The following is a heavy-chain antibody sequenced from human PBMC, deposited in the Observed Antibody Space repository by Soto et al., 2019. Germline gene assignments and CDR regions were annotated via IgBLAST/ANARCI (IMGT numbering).Heavy chain of an antibody. CDR3: AKGLQEPGGDSSSWYSPYYYYGMDV. Sequence: GGSLRLSCAASGFTFSSYAMSWVRQAPGKGLEWVSAISGSGGSTYYADSVKGRFTISRDNSKNTLYLQMNSLRAEDTAVYYCAKGLQEPGGDSSSWYSPYYYYGMDVWGQGTTVTVSS. D-gene: IGHD6-13*01. CDR2: ISGSGGST. V-gene: IGHV3-23*01. J-gene: IGHJ6*02. CDR1: GFTFSSYA.